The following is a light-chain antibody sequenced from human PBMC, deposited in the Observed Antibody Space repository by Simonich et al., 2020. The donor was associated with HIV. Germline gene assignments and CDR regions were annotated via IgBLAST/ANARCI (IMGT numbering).Light chain of an antibody. Sequence: EIVLTQFPATLSLSPGERATLSCRASQSVNSYVAGYQQKPGQAPRLLIYDASNRATGIPARCSGSGSGTDFTLTISSLEPEDFAVYYCQQRSNYTFGQGTKLEIK. CDR3: QQRSNYT. CDR2: DAS. CDR1: QSVNSY. V-gene: IGKV3-11*01. J-gene: IGKJ2*01.